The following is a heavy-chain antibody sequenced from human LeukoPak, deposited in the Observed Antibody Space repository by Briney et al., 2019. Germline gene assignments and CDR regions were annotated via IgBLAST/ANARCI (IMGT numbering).Heavy chain of an antibody. CDR1: GYTFTDYY. CDR2: INPSAGTT. Sequence: ASVKVSCKASGYTFTDYYMHWVRQAPGQGLEWMGIINPSAGTTYYAPRFQGRVTMTRDTSTSTLYMELSSLRSEDTAVYYCASPYYYDSSGYYPLGYWGQGTLVTVSS. V-gene: IGHV1-46*01. J-gene: IGHJ4*02. D-gene: IGHD3-22*01. CDR3: ASPYYYDSSGYYPLGY.